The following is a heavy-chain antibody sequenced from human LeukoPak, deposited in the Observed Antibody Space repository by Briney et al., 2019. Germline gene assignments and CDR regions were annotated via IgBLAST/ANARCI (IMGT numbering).Heavy chain of an antibody. CDR3: ARDQGAWFGELSLHPSFDP. CDR1: GYTFTGYY. D-gene: IGHD3-10*01. J-gene: IGHJ5*02. Sequence: ASVKVSCKASGYTFTGYYMHWVRQAPGQGLEWMGWINPNSGGTNYAQKFQGRVTMTRDTSISTAYMELSRLRSDDTAVYYCARDQGAWFGELSLHPSFDPWGQGTLVTVSS. CDR2: INPNSGGT. V-gene: IGHV1-2*02.